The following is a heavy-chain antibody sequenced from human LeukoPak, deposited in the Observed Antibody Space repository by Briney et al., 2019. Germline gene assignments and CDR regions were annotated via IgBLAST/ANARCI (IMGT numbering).Heavy chain of an antibody. V-gene: IGHV3-7*01. CDR2: IKQDGSEK. D-gene: IGHD3-10*01. CDR1: GFTLSSYW. J-gene: IGHJ6*03. Sequence: GGSLRLSCAASGFTLSSYWMSWVRQTPGKGLEWVANIKQDGSEKYYVDSVKGRFTISRDNAKNSLYLQMNRLRVEDTAVYYCARIRFGESYAPKSYYYYYMDVWGIGTTVTISS. CDR3: ARIRFGESYAPKSYYYYYMDV.